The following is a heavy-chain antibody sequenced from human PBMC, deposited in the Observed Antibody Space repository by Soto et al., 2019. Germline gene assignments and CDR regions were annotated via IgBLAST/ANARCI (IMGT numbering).Heavy chain of an antibody. Sequence: DTLSLTCSVSGFAISRGYYWSWVRQPPGKGLEWIGSIYPSVSSYHNPSLATRLRLSIDTSKNQFTLNLTSVTAADTALYFCAREKVGTTFFDNWGQGIQVTAPQ. CDR3: AREKVGTTFFDN. D-gene: IGHD1-1*01. J-gene: IGHJ4*02. V-gene: IGHV4-38-2*02. CDR1: GFAISRGYY. CDR2: IYPSVSS.